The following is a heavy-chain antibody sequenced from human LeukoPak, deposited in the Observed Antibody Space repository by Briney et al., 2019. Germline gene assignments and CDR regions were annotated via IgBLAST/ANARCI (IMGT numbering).Heavy chain of an antibody. CDR1: GYSISSGYY. J-gene: IGHJ4*02. Sequence: SETLSLTCTVSGYSISSGYYWGWIRQPPGKGLEWIGSVYHSGSTYYNPSLKSRVTISVDTSKNQFSLKLSSVTAADTAVYYCARGVAAAGPLYFDYWGQGTLVTVSS. D-gene: IGHD6-13*01. V-gene: IGHV4-38-2*02. CDR3: ARGVAAAGPLYFDY. CDR2: VYHSGST.